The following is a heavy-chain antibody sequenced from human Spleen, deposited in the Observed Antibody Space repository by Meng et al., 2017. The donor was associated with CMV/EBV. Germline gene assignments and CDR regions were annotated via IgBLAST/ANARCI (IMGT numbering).Heavy chain of an antibody. CDR3: ARDRGNWNAGQFDH. CDR1: GFTFSSYS. CDR2: ISSSSSTI. V-gene: IGHV3-48*04. Sequence: GESLKISCAASGFTFSSYSMNWVRQAPGKGLEWVSYISSSSSTIYYADSVKGRFTISRDNAKNSLYLQMNSLRAEDTAVYYCARDRGNWNAGQFDHWGQGTLVTVSS. D-gene: IGHD1-20*01. J-gene: IGHJ4*02.